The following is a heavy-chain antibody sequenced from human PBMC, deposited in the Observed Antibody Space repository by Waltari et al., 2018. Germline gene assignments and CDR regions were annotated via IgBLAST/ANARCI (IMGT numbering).Heavy chain of an antibody. J-gene: IGHJ3*01. CDR1: GVSITRNRNY. CDR2: VSYSGTT. D-gene: IGHD5-12*01. CDR3: ATYIGASVGTAAFDV. Sequence: QLQLQESGPRLVRPSETLSLICRVSGVSITRNRNYWAWLRQSPGQGLEWIGTVSYSGTTYISPSLKSRVSVSRDTSKNQVSLILGSVTTADMAVYYCATYIGASVGTAAFDVWGQGTMVTVSS. V-gene: IGHV4-39*01.